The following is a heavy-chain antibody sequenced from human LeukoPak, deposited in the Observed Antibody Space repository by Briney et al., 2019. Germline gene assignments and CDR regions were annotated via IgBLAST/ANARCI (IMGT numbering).Heavy chain of an antibody. Sequence: SETLSLTCTVSGGSVNSGSYYWNWIRQPPGKGLEWIAYIYYSGSTDYNPSLKSRVTISVDTSKNQFSLKLSSVTAADTAMYYCARTSNFYGTYYFDYWGQGTLVTVSS. CDR1: GGSVNSGSYY. D-gene: IGHD4-17*01. J-gene: IGHJ4*02. V-gene: IGHV4-61*01. CDR2: IYYSGST. CDR3: ARTSNFYGTYYFDY.